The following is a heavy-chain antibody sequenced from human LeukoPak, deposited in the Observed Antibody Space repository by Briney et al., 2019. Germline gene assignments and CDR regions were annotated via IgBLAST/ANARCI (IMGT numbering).Heavy chain of an antibody. V-gene: IGHV3-64*01. D-gene: IGHD6-13*01. J-gene: IGHJ4*02. CDR2: ISSNGGST. Sequence: GGSPRLSCAASGFTFSSYAMHWVRQAPGKGLEYVSAISSNGGSTYYANSVKGRFTISRDNSKNTLYLQMGSLRAEDMAVYYCARDRFPGYSSSWDLDYWGQGTLVTVSS. CDR3: ARDRFPGYSSSWDLDY. CDR1: GFTFSSYA.